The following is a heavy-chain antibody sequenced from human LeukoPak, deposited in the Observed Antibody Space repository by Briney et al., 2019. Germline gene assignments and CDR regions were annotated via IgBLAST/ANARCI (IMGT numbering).Heavy chain of an antibody. D-gene: IGHD3-22*01. CDR2: ISSDGVNK. J-gene: IGHJ4*02. CDR1: GFTFSSFG. Sequence: GGSLRLSCAASGFTFSSFGTHWVRHAPGKGLEWVAVISSDGVNKHSADSVKGRFTISRDNSKNTLYLQMNSLRAADTAVYYSAKGQNYYDGSGYYSTDYWGQGTPVTVSS. V-gene: IGHV3-30*18. CDR3: AKGQNYYDGSGYYSTDY.